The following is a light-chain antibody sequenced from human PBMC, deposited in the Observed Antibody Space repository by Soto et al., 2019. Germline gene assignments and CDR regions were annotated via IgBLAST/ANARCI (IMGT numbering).Light chain of an antibody. CDR1: SKDIGTYEY. V-gene: IGLV2-14*01. Sequence: QSVLTQPASVSGSPGQSITISCTGSSKDIGTYEYVSWHQHHPGRAPKLIIFGVNDRPSGISDRFSGSKSGNTASLTIFGLQLEDEAVYYCSSYTTGSTLPWVFGTGTKVTVL. CDR3: SSYTTGSTLPWV. CDR2: GVN. J-gene: IGLJ1*01.